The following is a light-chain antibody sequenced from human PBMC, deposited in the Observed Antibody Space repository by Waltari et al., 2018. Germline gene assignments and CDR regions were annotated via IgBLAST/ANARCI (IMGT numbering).Light chain of an antibody. CDR3: VLYMGSGTVV. J-gene: IGLJ2*01. CDR2: STN. V-gene: IGLV8-61*01. Sequence: QTVVTQEPSFSVSPGGTVTLPCGLSSGSVATSYNPSWYQQTPGQAPRTLIYSTNTRSSGVPDRFSGSILGNKAALTITGAQADDESDYYCVLYMGSGTVVFGGGTKLTVL. CDR1: SGSVATSYN.